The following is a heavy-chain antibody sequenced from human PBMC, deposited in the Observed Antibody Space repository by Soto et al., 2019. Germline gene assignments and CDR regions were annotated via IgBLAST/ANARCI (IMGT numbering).Heavy chain of an antibody. CDR1: GFTFSNYW. Sequence: GGSLRLSCAASGFTFSNYWMTWVRQAPGKGLEWVANIKQDGSEKYYVDSVEGRFTISRDNAENSLYLQMNSLRAEDTAVYYCAKPRLTMSRGALDVWGQGTTVTVSS. D-gene: IGHD3-10*01. CDR3: AKPRLTMSRGALDV. J-gene: IGHJ6*02. CDR2: IKQDGSEK. V-gene: IGHV3-7*02.